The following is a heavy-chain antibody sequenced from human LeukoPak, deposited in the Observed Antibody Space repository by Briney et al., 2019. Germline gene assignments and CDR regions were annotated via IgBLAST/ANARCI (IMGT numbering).Heavy chain of an antibody. J-gene: IGHJ4*02. Sequence: GGSLRLSCAASGFTFSSYGMHWVRQAPGKGLEWVAVISYDGSNKYYADSVKGRFTISRDNSKNTPYLQMNSLRAEDTAVYYCATRGYSYGEFDYWGQGTLVTVSS. V-gene: IGHV3-30*03. CDR2: ISYDGSNK. CDR1: GFTFSSYG. D-gene: IGHD5-18*01. CDR3: ATRGYSYGEFDY.